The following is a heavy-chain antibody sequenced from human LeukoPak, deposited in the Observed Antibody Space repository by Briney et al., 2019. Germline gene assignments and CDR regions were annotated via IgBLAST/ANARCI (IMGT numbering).Heavy chain of an antibody. J-gene: IGHJ3*02. CDR3: ARLRMSDAFDI. Sequence: PSETLSLTCTVSGGSISSYYWSWIRQPPGKGLEWIGYIYYGGSTNYNPSLKSRVTISVDTSKNQFSLKLSSVTAADTAVYYCARLRMSDAFDIWGQGTMVTVSS. D-gene: IGHD3-10*01. CDR1: GGSISSYY. V-gene: IGHV4-59*08. CDR2: IYYGGST.